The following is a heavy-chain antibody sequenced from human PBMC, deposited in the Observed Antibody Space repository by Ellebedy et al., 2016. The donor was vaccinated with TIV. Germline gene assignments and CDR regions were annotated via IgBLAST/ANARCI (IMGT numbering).Heavy chain of an antibody. D-gene: IGHD6-19*01. Sequence: PGGSLRPSCAAPGSTFSDYYMSWIRKAPGKGLEWVSYISSSGSTIYYADTVKGRFTISRDNAKNSLYLQMNSLRAEDTAVYYCARDRLALATYYYYGMDVWGQGTTVTVSS. V-gene: IGHV3-11*01. CDR1: GSTFSDYY. J-gene: IGHJ6*02. CDR2: ISSSGSTI. CDR3: ARDRLALATYYYYGMDV.